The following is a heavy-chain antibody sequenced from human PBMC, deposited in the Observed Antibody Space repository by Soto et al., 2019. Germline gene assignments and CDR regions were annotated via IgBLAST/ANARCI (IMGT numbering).Heavy chain of an antibody. D-gene: IGHD6-13*01. V-gene: IGHV3-23*01. CDR1: GFTFSSYA. Sequence: PGGSLRLSCAASGFTFSSYAMSWVRQAPGKGLEWVSAISGSGGSTYYADSVKGRFTISRDNSKNTLYLQMNSLRAEDTAVYYCASQSSSWLTYYYYYYMDVWGKGTTVTVSS. CDR3: ASQSSSWLTYYYYYYMDV. J-gene: IGHJ6*03. CDR2: ISGSGGST.